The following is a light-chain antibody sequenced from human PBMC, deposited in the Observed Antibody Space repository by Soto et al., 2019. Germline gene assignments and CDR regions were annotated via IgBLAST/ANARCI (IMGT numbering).Light chain of an antibody. Sequence: EIVLTQSLGTLSLSLGERATLSCRASQSVSSSYLAWYQQKPGQAPRLLIYGASNRATGIPDRFSGSGSGTDFTLTISTLEPEDFAVYYCQQYGSQSWTFGRGTKVDIK. CDR2: GAS. J-gene: IGKJ1*01. V-gene: IGKV3-20*01. CDR3: QQYGSQSWT. CDR1: QSVSSSY.